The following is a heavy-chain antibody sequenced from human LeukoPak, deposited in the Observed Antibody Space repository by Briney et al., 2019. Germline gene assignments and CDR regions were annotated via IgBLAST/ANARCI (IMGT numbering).Heavy chain of an antibody. V-gene: IGHV4-39*01. D-gene: IGHD3-22*01. CDR3: ARAGSGGYDSSGYYYYYYYMDV. CDR1: GGSISSSSYY. Sequence: SETLSLTCTVSGGSISSSSYYRGWIRQPPGKGLEWIGSIYYSGSTYYNPSLKSRVTISVDTSKNQFSLKLSSVTAADTAVYYCARAGSGGYDSSGYYYYYYYMDVWGKGTTVTISS. CDR2: IYYSGST. J-gene: IGHJ6*03.